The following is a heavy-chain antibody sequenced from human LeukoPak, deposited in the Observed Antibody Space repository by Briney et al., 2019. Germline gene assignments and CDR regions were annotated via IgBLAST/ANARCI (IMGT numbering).Heavy chain of an antibody. CDR3: LRGDRRDY. CDR2: LDSSGAYI. J-gene: IGHJ4*02. V-gene: IGHV3-21*06. Sequence: GGSLRLSCAASGFTFSSYAMSWVRQAPGKGLEWLSSLDSSGAYIFYADSVKGRFIISRDNAKNSLYLQMNNLRVEDTAVYYCLRGDRRDYWGQGTLVTVSS. CDR1: GFTFSSYA.